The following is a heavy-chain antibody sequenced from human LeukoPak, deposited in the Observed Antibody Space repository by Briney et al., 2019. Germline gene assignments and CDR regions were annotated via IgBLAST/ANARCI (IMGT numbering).Heavy chain of an antibody. CDR3: ARTIVVVLAAMRAYYYGMDV. Sequence: ASVKVSCKASGYTFTSYAMHWVRQAPGQRLEWMGWINAGNGNTKYSQKFQGRVTITRDTSASTAYMELSSLRSEDTAVYYCARTIVVVLAAMRAYYYGMDVWGQGTTVTVSS. D-gene: IGHD2-2*01. CDR1: GYTFTSYA. V-gene: IGHV1-3*01. J-gene: IGHJ6*02. CDR2: INAGNGNT.